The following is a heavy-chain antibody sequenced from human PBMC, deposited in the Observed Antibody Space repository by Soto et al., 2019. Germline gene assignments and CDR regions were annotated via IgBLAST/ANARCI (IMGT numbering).Heavy chain of an antibody. V-gene: IGHV2-5*01. J-gene: IGHJ4*02. CDR1: GFSLSTTGVG. CDR3: ADRGRATVVLYYFNY. D-gene: IGHD3-16*01. Sequence: SGPTLVNPTQTLTLTCTFSGFSLSTTGVGVSWIRQPPGKALEWLALIYWHDDKRYSPSLESRLTITKDTSKNQVVLTMTNMEPLDTATHYCADRGRATVVLYYFNYCGQGALVTVSS. CDR2: IYWHDDK.